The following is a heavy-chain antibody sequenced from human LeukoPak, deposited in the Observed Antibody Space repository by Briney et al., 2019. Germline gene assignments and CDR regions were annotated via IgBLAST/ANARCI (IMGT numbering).Heavy chain of an antibody. CDR2: ISGSGGST. V-gene: IGHV3-23*01. D-gene: IGHD2-2*01. Sequence: QSGGSLRLSCAASGFTFSSYGMSWVRQAPGKGLEWVSAISGSGGSTYYADSVKGRFTISRDNSKNTLYLQVNSLRAEDTAVYYCAKSLPAAISGWSDWGQGTLVTVSS. CDR1: GFTFSSYG. CDR3: AKSLPAAISGWSD. J-gene: IGHJ4*02.